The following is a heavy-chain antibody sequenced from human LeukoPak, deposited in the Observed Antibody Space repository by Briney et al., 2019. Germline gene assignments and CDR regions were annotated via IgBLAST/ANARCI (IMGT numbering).Heavy chain of an antibody. D-gene: IGHD1-26*01. V-gene: IGHV3-23*01. Sequence: GGSLRLSCAASGFTFSNYAMTWVRQAPGKGLEWVSTITTGGGATYYADSAKGRFTFSRDNSENTLYLQMITLRAEDTAIYYCARKGASYSGAYYFDYWGQGTLVTVSS. J-gene: IGHJ4*02. CDR1: GFTFSNYA. CDR3: ARKGASYSGAYYFDY. CDR2: ITTGGGAT.